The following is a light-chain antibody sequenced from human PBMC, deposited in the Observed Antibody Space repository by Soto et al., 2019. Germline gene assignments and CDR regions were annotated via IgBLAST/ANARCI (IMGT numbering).Light chain of an antibody. CDR1: SSDVGGYNY. J-gene: IGLJ1*01. V-gene: IGLV2-14*01. CDR2: EVS. Sequence: QSALTQPASVSGSPGQSITISCTGTSSDVGGYNYVSWYQQHPGKAPKLMIYEVSNRPSGVSTRFSGSKSGNTAYLTISGLQDEDEADYYCSSYTSSSTPYVFGTGTKLTVL. CDR3: SSYTSSSTPYV.